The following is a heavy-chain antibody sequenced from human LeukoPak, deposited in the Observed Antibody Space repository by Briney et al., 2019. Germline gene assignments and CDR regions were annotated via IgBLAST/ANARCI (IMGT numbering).Heavy chain of an antibody. V-gene: IGHV4-4*07. J-gene: IGHJ4*02. D-gene: IGHD6-19*01. Sequence: SETLSLTCSVSGDSIGSDYWSWIRQLAGKGLEWIGRIYTTGSTNYNPSPKSRVTMSVDMSKNQFSLKLSSVTAADTAVYYCASASGYWGQGTLVTVSS. CDR2: IYTTGST. CDR3: ASASGY. CDR1: GDSIGSDY.